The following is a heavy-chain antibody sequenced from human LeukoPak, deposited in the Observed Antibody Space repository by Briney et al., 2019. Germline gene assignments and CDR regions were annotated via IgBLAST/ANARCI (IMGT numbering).Heavy chain of an antibody. Sequence: GGSLGLSCAASGFTFSSYGMHWFRQAPGKGLEWVAFIRYDGSNKYYADSVKGRFTISRDNSKNTLYLQMNSLRAEDTAVYYCAKDLSVLLWFGELSPFDYWGQGTLVTVSS. CDR1: GFTFSSYG. CDR3: AKDLSVLLWFGELSPFDY. D-gene: IGHD3-10*01. J-gene: IGHJ4*02. CDR2: IRYDGSNK. V-gene: IGHV3-30*02.